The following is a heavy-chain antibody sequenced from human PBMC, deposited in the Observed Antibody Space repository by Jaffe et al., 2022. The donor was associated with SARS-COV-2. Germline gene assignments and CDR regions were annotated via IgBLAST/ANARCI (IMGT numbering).Heavy chain of an antibody. CDR1: GFTFSSYA. J-gene: IGHJ6*02. Sequence: EVQLLESGGGSVQPGGSLRLSCAASGFTFSSYAMSWVRQAPGKGLEWVSAISGSGGGTYYADSVKGRFTISRDNSKNTLSLQMNSLRAEDTAVYYCAKGCSTSCFSGMDVWGQGTTVTVSS. CDR3: AKGCSTSCFSGMDV. CDR2: ISGSGGGT. D-gene: IGHD2-2*01. V-gene: IGHV3-23*01.